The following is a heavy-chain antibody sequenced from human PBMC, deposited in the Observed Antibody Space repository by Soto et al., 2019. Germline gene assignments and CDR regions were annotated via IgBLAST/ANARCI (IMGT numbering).Heavy chain of an antibody. J-gene: IGHJ3*02. CDR3: ARGTLVEFYAFDI. CDR2: INHDGSDK. V-gene: IGHV3-7*01. Sequence: EMQLVESGGGLVQPGGSLRLSCAASGFTFSRNWMNWVRQAPGKGLEWVANINHDGSDKYYVDSVRGRFTISRDNAKNSLYLQMNSLRAEDTAVYYCARGTLVEFYAFDIWGQGTMVTVSS. CDR1: GFTFSRNW. D-gene: IGHD2-15*01.